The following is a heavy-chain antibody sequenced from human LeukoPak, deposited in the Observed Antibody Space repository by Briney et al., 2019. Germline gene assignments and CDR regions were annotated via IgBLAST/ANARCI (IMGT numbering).Heavy chain of an antibody. Sequence: PSGTLSLTCAVSGGSISSSNWWSWVRQPPGKGLEWIGEIYHSGSTNYNPSLKSRVTISVDKSKNQFSLKLSSVTAADTAVYYCAAISIWFGELSQFDYWGQGTLVTVSS. CDR3: AAISIWFGELSQFDY. CDR1: GGSISSSNW. V-gene: IGHV4-4*02. CDR2: IYHSGST. D-gene: IGHD3-10*01. J-gene: IGHJ4*02.